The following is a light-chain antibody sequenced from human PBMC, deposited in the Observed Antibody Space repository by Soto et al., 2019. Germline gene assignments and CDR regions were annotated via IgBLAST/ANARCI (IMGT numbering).Light chain of an antibody. CDR2: AAS. CDR3: QKYNSPPLT. V-gene: IGKV1-27*01. Sequence: DIQMTQSPSSLSASVGDRVTITCRASQGINSYLAWYQQKPGRVPKLLIYAASTLQSGVPSRFSGSGSGTDFSLTISSLQPEDVATYFCQKYNSPPLTFGGGTKVEIK. J-gene: IGKJ4*01. CDR1: QGINSY.